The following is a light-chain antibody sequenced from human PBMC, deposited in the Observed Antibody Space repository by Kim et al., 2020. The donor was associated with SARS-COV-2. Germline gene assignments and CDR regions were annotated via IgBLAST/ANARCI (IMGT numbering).Light chain of an antibody. Sequence: EIVLTQSPGTLSLSPGERATLSCRASQSVDSNYLAWYQQKLGQAPRLLIYGASHRAAGIPDRFSGSGSGTDFTLTISRLEPEDFAVYYCQHYDNLPRTFGQRTRMDIK. CDR2: GAS. V-gene: IGKV3-20*01. CDR1: QSVDSNY. J-gene: IGKJ1*01. CDR3: QHYDNLPRT.